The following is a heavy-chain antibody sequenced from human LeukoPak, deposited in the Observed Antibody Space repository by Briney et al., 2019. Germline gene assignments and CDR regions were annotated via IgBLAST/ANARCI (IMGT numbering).Heavy chain of an antibody. Sequence: GGSLRLSCAASGFTFSSYSMNWVRQAPGKGLEWVAVISYDGSNKYYADSVKGRFTISRDNSKNTLYLQMNSLRAEDTAVYYCAGSVAGTIYFDYWGQGTLVTVSS. CDR1: GFTFSSYS. J-gene: IGHJ4*02. CDR3: AGSVAGTIYFDY. CDR2: ISYDGSNK. D-gene: IGHD6-19*01. V-gene: IGHV3-30*03.